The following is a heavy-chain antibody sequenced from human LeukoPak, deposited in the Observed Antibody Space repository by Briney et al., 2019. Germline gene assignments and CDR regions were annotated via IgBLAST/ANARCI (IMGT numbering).Heavy chain of an antibody. CDR1: GFTFSSYA. CDR3: AKGDSYGPNWSDY. D-gene: IGHD5-18*01. J-gene: IGHJ5*01. CDR2: ISGSGGST. Sequence: QPGGSLRLSCAASGFTFSSYAMSWVRQAPGKGLEWVSAISGSGGSTYHADSVKGRFTISRDNSKNTLYLRMNSLRAEDTAVYYCAKGDSYGPNWSDYWGQGTLVTVSS. V-gene: IGHV3-23*01.